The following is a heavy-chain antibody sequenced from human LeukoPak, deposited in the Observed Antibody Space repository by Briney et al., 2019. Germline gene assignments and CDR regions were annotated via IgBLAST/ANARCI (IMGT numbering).Heavy chain of an antibody. J-gene: IGHJ4*02. CDR2: IYYSGST. Sequence: SETLSLTCTVSGGSISSYYWSWIRQPPGKGLEWIGYIYYSGSTNYNPSLKSRVTISVDTSKNQFSLKLSSVTAADTAVYYCARGSRVAARVYYFDYWGQGTLVTVSS. D-gene: IGHD6-6*01. CDR1: GGSISSYY. CDR3: ARGSRVAARVYYFDY. V-gene: IGHV4-59*01.